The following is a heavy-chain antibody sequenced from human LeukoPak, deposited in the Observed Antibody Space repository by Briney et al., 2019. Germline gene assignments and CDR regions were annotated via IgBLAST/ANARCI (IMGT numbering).Heavy chain of an antibody. J-gene: IGHJ4*02. Sequence: PGGSLRLSCAASGFTFSSCAMSWVRRAPGKGLEWVSVISGSGGSTYYADSVKGRFTISRDNSKNTLYLQMNSLRAEDTAVYYCAKDRGAAGTADLWDYWGQGTLVTVSS. CDR3: AKDRGAAGTADLWDY. V-gene: IGHV3-23*01. D-gene: IGHD6-13*01. CDR2: ISGSGGST. CDR1: GFTFSSCA.